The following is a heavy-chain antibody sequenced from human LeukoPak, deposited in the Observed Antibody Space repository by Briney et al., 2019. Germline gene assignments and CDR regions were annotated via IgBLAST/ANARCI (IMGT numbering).Heavy chain of an antibody. CDR2: ISGSGGRT. D-gene: IGHD3-9*01. J-gene: IGHJ4*02. V-gene: IGHV3-23*01. CDR3: ARGTYYDILTGYPPPYFDY. CDR1: GFTFSNYG. Sequence: GGSLRLSCAASGFTFSNYGMSWVRQAPGKGLEWVSTISGSGGRTYYADSVKGRFTISRDNSKNTLYLQMNSLRAEDTAVYYCARGTYYDILTGYPPPYFDYWGQGTLVTVSS.